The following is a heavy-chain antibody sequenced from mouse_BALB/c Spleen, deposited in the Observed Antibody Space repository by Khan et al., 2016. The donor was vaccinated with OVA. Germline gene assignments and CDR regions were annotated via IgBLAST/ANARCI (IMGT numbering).Heavy chain of an antibody. J-gene: IGHJ4*01. CDR3: ARETYYGSSMDY. V-gene: IGHV1-20*02. CDR2: INPYNGDT. D-gene: IGHD2-10*01. CDR1: GYSFTGYF. Sequence: VQLQQSGPELVKPGASVKISCKASGYSFTGYFMNWVMQSHGKRLEWIGRINPYNGDTFYNQKFKGKATLTVDKSSSTAHMELRSLASEDSAVYYCARETYYGSSMDYWGQGTSVTVSS.